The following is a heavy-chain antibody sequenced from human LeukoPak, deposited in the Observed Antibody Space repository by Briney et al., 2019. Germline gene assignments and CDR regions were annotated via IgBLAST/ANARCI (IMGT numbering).Heavy chain of an antibody. J-gene: IGHJ4*02. CDR3: ARRKGIVGATWDY. CDR2: ISSSSSAV. D-gene: IGHD1-26*01. CDR1: GFTFSTYN. V-gene: IGHV3-48*02. Sequence: PGGSLRLSCAASGFTFSTYNMNWVRQAPGKGLEWVSYISSSSSAVYYADSVKGRFTISRDNAKNSLYLQMNSLRDEDTAVYYCARRKGIVGATWDYWGQGTLVTVSS.